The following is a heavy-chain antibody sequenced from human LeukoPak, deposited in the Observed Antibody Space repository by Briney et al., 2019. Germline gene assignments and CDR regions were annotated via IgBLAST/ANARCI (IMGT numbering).Heavy chain of an antibody. Sequence: ASVKVSCKASGYTFTTYGISWVRQAPGRGLEWMGWISAYNGNTNYAQKLQGRVTMTTDTSTSTAYMELRSLRSDDTAVYYCARRAGDYDSSGYYYYYYYMDVWGKGTTVTVSS. D-gene: IGHD3-22*01. CDR1: GYTFTTYG. CDR3: ARRAGDYDSSGYYYYYYYMDV. J-gene: IGHJ6*03. CDR2: ISAYNGNT. V-gene: IGHV1-18*01.